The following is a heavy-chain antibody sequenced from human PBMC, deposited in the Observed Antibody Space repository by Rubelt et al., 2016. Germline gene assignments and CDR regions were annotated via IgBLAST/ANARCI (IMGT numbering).Heavy chain of an antibody. CDR3: ARGGEHIWVSTVDQ. J-gene: IGHJ4*02. CDR1: GFTFSSYG. V-gene: IGHV3-30*03. CDR2: LSYDGSNN. D-gene: IGHD1/OR15-1a*01. Sequence: VQLLESGGGLVQPGGSLRLSCAASGFTFSSYGMHWVRQAPGKGLEWVAGLSYDGSNNFYADSAQGRFTISRDNSRDTLYLQMDSLRPDDTAVYHCARGGEHIWVSTVDQWGQGTLVAVSS.